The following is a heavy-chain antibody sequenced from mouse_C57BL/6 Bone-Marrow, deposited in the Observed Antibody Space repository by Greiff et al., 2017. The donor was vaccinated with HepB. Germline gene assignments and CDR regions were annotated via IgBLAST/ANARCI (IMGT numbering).Heavy chain of an antibody. D-gene: IGHD1-1*01. CDR2: IYPGSGST. CDR1: GYTFTSYW. V-gene: IGHV1-55*01. CDR3: ARSGGFYYYGSSYDY. J-gene: IGHJ2*01. Sequence: QVQLQQPGAELVKPGASVKMSCKASGYTFTSYWITWVKQRPGQGLEWIGDIYPGSGSTNYNEKFKSKATLTVDTSSSTAYMQLRSLTSEDSAVYYCARSGGFYYYGSSYDYWGQGTTLTVSS.